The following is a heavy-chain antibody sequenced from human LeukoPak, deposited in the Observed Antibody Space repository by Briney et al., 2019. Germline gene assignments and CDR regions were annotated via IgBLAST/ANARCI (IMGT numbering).Heavy chain of an antibody. J-gene: IGHJ4*02. V-gene: IGHV4-61*02. CDR1: GGSISSGSYY. D-gene: IGHD3-3*01. CDR3: ARGGYYDFWSGNIGFDY. CDR2: IYNSGST. Sequence: SQTLSLTCTVSGGSISSGSYYWSWIRQPAGKGLEWIGLIYNSGSTNYNPSLKSRVTISVDTSKNQFSLKLSSVTAADTAVYYCARGGYYDFWSGNIGFDYWGQGTLVTVSS.